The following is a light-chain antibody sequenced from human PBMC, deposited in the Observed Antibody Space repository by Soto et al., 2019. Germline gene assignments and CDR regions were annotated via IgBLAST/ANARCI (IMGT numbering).Light chain of an antibody. Sequence: DIVMTQSPDSLAVSLGARATINRKSRQSVLHSSHKKNYLAWYQQKPGQPTKLLIYWASTRESGVHDRFSGSGSGTDFTLTVSSLQAEDVAVYYCQQYYTTPPYTFGQGTKLEIK. CDR3: QQYYTTPPYT. CDR1: QSVLHSSHKKNY. CDR2: WAS. V-gene: IGKV4-1*01. J-gene: IGKJ2*01.